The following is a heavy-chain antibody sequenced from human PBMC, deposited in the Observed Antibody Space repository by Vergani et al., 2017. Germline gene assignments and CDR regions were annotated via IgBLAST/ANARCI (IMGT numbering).Heavy chain of an antibody. J-gene: IGHJ4*02. CDR1: GFTFSTYA. V-gene: IGHV3-23*01. Sequence: EVQLLESGGGLVQLGGSLRLSCAASGFTFSTYAMTWVRQATGKGREWVSTISSDGGSTYYADYVKGRFTSSRDNSKNTLSLQMNSLTAEDTAIYYCAGPQGTSASYYGGFDYWGQGILVTVSS. CDR2: ISSDGGST. CDR3: AGPQGTSASYYGGFDY. D-gene: IGHD3-22*01.